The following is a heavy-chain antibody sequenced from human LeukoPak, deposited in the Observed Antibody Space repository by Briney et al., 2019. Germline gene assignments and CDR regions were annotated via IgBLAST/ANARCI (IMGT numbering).Heavy chain of an antibody. CDR1: GFIFSIYW. J-gene: IGHJ2*01. CDR3: ARVKGSVTSYWYFDL. V-gene: IGHV3-7*02. Sequence: GGSLRLSCAASGFIFSIYWMGWVRQAPGKGLEWVANIKGDGSEKVYVDSVTGRFTISRDNAKKSLYLQMNTLRVEDTAVYYCARVKGSVTSYWYFDLWGRGTLLTVSS. CDR2: IKGDGSEK. D-gene: IGHD4-17*01.